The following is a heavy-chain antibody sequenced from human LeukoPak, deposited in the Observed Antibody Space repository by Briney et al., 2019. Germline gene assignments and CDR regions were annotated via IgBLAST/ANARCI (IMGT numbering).Heavy chain of an antibody. Sequence: GASVKVSCKASGYTFTGYYMHWVRQAPGQGLEWMGWINPNSGGTNYAQKFQGRVTMTRDTSISTAYMELSRLRSDDTAVYYCARVARAYGSGSYAFDYWGQGTLVTVSS. D-gene: IGHD3-10*01. J-gene: IGHJ4*02. V-gene: IGHV1-2*02. CDR1: GYTFTGYY. CDR3: ARVARAYGSGSYAFDY. CDR2: INPNSGGT.